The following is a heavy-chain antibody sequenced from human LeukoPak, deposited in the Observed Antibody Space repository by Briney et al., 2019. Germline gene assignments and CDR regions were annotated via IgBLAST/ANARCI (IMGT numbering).Heavy chain of an antibody. CDR3: ARDQPDPAGTGPRFDY. D-gene: IGHD1-1*01. CDR2: IKPDGSVK. Sequence: GGPLRLCCVASGITFSSSWMTWVRQAPGKGLEWVANIKPDGSVKYYADSVKGRFTVSRDNAENSLYLQMNSLRTEDTAVYYCARDQPDPAGTGPRFDYWGQGSLVTVSS. CDR1: GITFSSSW. J-gene: IGHJ4*02. V-gene: IGHV3-7*01.